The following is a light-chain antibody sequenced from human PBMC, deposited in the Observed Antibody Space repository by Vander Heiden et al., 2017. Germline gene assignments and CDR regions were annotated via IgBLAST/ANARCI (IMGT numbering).Light chain of an antibody. CDR2: AAS. J-gene: IGKJ2*01. CDR3: QQSYSTPYT. CDR1: QNIYTY. Sequence: IQTTQSPSSLSASVGERVTITCRASQNIYTYLNWYQQKLGKAPKLLIYAASNLQRGVPSRFSGSGSGTDFTLTISSLQPEDFATYYCQQSYSTPYTFGQGTKVEIK. V-gene: IGKV1-39*01.